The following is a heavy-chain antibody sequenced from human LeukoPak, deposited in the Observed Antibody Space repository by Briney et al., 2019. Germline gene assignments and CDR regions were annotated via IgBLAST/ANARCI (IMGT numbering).Heavy chain of an antibody. D-gene: IGHD1-26*01. CDR3: ASSGSYRFDY. CDR1: GFTFSSYS. Sequence: GRSLRLSCAASGFTFSSYSMNWVRQAPGKGLEWVSHITASGTAMFYADSVKGRFTISRDNAKNSLYLQMNSLRDEDTAVYYRASSGSYRFDYWGQGTLVTVSS. CDR2: ITASGTAM. V-gene: IGHV3-48*02. J-gene: IGHJ4*02.